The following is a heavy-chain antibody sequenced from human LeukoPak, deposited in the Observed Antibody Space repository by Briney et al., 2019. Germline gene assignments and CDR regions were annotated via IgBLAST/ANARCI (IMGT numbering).Heavy chain of an antibody. D-gene: IGHD6-13*01. Sequence: PGGSLRLSCAASGFTFSSYSMNWVRQAPGKGLEWVSSISSSSSYIYYADSVKGRFTISRDNAKNSLYLQMNSLRAEDTAVYYCARQARSSWYKGAFDIWGQGTMVTVSS. CDR1: GFTFSSYS. J-gene: IGHJ3*02. V-gene: IGHV3-21*01. CDR2: ISSSSSYI. CDR3: ARQARSSWYKGAFDI.